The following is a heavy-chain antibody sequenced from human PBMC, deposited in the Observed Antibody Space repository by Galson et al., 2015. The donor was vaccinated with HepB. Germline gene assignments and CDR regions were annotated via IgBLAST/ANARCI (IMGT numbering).Heavy chain of an antibody. V-gene: IGHV1-69*06. CDR3: ASAYCGGDCSYFYYGVAV. J-gene: IGHJ6*02. D-gene: IGHD2-21*02. CDR1: GGTFSDYT. Sequence: SCKASGGTFSDYTISWVRQAPGPGLQWMGGIIPIFGTANYAQKFQGRVTITADKSTSTAYMELSSLRSEDTAVYYCASAYCGGDCSYFYYGVAVWGQGTTVTVSS. CDR2: IIPIFGTA.